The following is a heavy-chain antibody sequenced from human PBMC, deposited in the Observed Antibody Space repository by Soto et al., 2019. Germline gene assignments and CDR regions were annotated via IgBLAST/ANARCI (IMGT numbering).Heavy chain of an antibody. V-gene: IGHV3-74*01. CDR1: GFTFSSYW. CDR2: INSDGSST. D-gene: IGHD4-17*01. Sequence: GGSLRLSCAASGFTFSSYWMHWVRQAPGKGLVWVSRINSDGSSTSYADSVKGRFTISRDNAKNTLYLQMNSLRAEDTAVYYCTRGGSTVTAHGDVWGKGTTVTVSS. J-gene: IGHJ6*04. CDR3: TRGGSTVTAHGDV.